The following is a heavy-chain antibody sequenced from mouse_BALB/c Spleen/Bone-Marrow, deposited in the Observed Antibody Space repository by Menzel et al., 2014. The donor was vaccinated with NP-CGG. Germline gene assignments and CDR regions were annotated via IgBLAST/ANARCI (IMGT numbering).Heavy chain of an antibody. D-gene: IGHD2-3*01. CDR1: GYAFSSSW. Sequence: VQLQQSGPELVKPGASVKISCKASGYAFSSSWMNWVEQRPGQGLEWIGRIYPGDGDTKYNGKFKGKATLTADKFSSTAYMQLSSLTSVDSAVYFCARSDGYRDMDYWGQRTSVTVSS. J-gene: IGHJ4*01. CDR2: IYPGDGDT. CDR3: ARSDGYRDMDY. V-gene: IGHV1-82*01.